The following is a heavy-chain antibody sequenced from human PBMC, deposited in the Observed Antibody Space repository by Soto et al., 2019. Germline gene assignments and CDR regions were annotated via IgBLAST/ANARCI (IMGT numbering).Heavy chain of an antibody. D-gene: IGHD3-10*01. Sequence: QVQLVQSGAEVKKPGSSVNVSCKASGGTFSSYAISWVRQAPGQGLEWLGGVIPIFGTANYAQKFQGRVTITADESTRTAYMDLSRLRSEDTAVYYCAREIVEKDGSGRYPSPYYHHYGMDVWGQGNTVTGSS. CDR2: VIPIFGTA. CDR1: GGTFSSYA. CDR3: AREIVEKDGSGRYPSPYYHHYGMDV. V-gene: IGHV1-69*01. J-gene: IGHJ6*02.